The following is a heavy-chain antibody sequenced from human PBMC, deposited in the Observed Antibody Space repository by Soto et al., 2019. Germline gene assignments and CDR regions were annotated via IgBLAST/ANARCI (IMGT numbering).Heavy chain of an antibody. CDR2: INHSGST. V-gene: IGHV4-34*01. D-gene: IGHD5-18*01. Sequence: ASETLSLTCAVYGGSFSGYYWSWIRQPPGKGLEWIGEINHSGSTNYNPSLKSRVTISVDTSKNQFSLKLSSVTAADTAVYYCASRWYSYGVAPFDYWGQGTLVTVSS. J-gene: IGHJ4*02. CDR1: GGSFSGYY. CDR3: ASRWYSYGVAPFDY.